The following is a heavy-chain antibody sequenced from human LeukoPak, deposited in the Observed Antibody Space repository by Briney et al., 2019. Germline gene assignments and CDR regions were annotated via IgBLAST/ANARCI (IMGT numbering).Heavy chain of an antibody. CDR1: GFTFSSYA. CDR2: ISSSSSYT. Sequence: GGSLRLSCVASGFTFSSYAMSWVRQAPGKGLEWVSSISSSSSYTYYADSVKGRFTISRDNAKNSLYLQMNSLRAEDTAVYYCARALQRAAPFDYWGQGTLVTVSS. CDR3: ARALQRAAPFDY. J-gene: IGHJ4*02. V-gene: IGHV3-21*01.